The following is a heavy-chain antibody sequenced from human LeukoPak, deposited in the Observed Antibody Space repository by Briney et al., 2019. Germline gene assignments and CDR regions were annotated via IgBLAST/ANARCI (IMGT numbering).Heavy chain of an antibody. Sequence: SETLSLTCTVSGDSITNYYWSWIRHSPGKGLESNGFIHHSGSANYNPSLKSRVTMSVDTSKNQFSLKMSSVTAADTAVYHCARARRVAVRGIYFDFWGQGALVTVSS. V-gene: IGHV4-59*01. CDR2: IHHSGSA. D-gene: IGHD3-10*01. CDR3: ARARRVAVRGIYFDF. CDR1: GDSITNYY. J-gene: IGHJ4*02.